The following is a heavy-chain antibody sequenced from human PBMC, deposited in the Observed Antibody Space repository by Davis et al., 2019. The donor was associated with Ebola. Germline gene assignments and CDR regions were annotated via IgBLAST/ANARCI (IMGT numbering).Heavy chain of an antibody. D-gene: IGHD2-2*01. V-gene: IGHV4-59*01. CDR3: ARETLIGSSTSFYYYYGMDV. J-gene: IGHJ6*02. CDR2: IYYSGST. CDR1: GGSISSYY. Sequence: SETLSLTCTVSGGSISSYYWSWIRQPPGKGLEWIGYIYYSGSTNYNPSLKSRVTISVDTSKNQFSLKLSSVTAADTAVYYCARETLIGSSTSFYYYYGMDVWGQGTTVTVSS.